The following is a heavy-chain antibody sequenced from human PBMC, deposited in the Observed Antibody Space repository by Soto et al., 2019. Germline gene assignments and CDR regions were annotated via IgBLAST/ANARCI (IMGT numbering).Heavy chain of an antibody. CDR1: GDSVSSNSAA. CDR2: TYYRSKWYN. D-gene: IGHD6-13*01. J-gene: IGHJ4*02. Sequence: KQSQTLSLTCAISGDSVSSNSAAWNWIRQSPSRGLEWLGRTYYRSKWYNDYAVSVKSRITINPDTTKNQLSLQLNSVSPEDTAVYYCARGVWAAGSTFDYWGQGTLVTVSS. V-gene: IGHV6-1*01. CDR3: ARGVWAAGSTFDY.